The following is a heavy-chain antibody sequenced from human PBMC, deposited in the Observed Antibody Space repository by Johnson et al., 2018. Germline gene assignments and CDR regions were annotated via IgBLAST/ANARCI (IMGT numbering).Heavy chain of an antibody. CDR1: EFTFSSYG. V-gene: IGHV3-30*18. J-gene: IGHJ3*02. Sequence: QVQLVQSGGGVVQPGRSLRLSCAASEFTFSSYGMHWVRQAPGKGLEWVAVISYDGRNKYYADSVKGRFTISRGNSKNTVYLQMNSLRAEDTGGYYCAKGDPGPSIVVVSAAFGMWGQGTMVTVSS. CDR3: AKGDPGPSIVVVSAAFGM. D-gene: IGHD3-22*01. CDR2: ISYDGRNK.